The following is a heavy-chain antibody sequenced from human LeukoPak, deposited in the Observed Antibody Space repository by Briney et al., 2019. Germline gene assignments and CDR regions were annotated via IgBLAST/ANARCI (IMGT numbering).Heavy chain of an antibody. CDR2: IRFDGNNK. V-gene: IGHV3-30*02. J-gene: IGHJ4*02. CDR1: GFTFSSYW. Sequence: GGSLRLSCAASGFTFSSYWMSWVRQAPGKGLEWVAFIRFDGNNKYYADSVKGRFTISRDNSKNTLFLQMNSLRAEDTAVYYCNGDGYKVYFDYWGQGTLVTVSS. D-gene: IGHD5-24*01. CDR3: NGDGYKVYFDY.